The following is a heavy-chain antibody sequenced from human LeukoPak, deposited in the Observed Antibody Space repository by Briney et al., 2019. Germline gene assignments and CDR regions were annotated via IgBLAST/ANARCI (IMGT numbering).Heavy chain of an antibody. D-gene: IGHD5-18*01. V-gene: IGHV1-69*04. Sequence: ASVKVSCKASGGTFSTYAISWVRQAPGQGLEWMGRIIPILDKVNYAQKFQGRVTITADKSTSTAYMELSSLRSEDTAVYYCARVQSGYSCNLWGQGTLVTVSS. CDR1: GGTFSTYA. CDR3: ARVQSGYSCNL. CDR2: IIPILDKV. J-gene: IGHJ4*02.